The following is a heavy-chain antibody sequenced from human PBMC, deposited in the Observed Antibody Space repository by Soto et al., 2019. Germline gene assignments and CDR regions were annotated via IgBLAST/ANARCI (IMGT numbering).Heavy chain of an antibody. CDR3: ARSIVVVTAIDAFDS. V-gene: IGHV1-3*01. CDR1: GYTFTSYA. CDR2: INAGNGNT. J-gene: IGHJ3*02. D-gene: IGHD2-21*02. Sequence: GASVKVSCKASGYTFTSYAMHWVRQAPGQRLEWMGWINAGNGNTKYSQKFQGRVTITRDTSASTAYMELSSLRSEDTAVYYCARSIVVVTAIDAFDSWGQGTMVTVSS.